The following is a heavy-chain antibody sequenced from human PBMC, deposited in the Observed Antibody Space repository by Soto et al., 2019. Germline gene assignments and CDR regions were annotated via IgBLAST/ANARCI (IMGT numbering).Heavy chain of an antibody. CDR2: ISYGGGST. CDR1: GFTFSSYA. D-gene: IGHD3-22*01. Sequence: GSLRLSCAASGFTFSSYAMNWVRQAPGKGLEWVSGISYGGGSTNYADSVKGRFTISRDNSKNTLHLQMNSLRGEDTAVYYCEKGESYYYDSSGYWNYWGQGTLVTVSS. J-gene: IGHJ4*02. CDR3: EKGESYYYDSSGYWNY. V-gene: IGHV3-23*01.